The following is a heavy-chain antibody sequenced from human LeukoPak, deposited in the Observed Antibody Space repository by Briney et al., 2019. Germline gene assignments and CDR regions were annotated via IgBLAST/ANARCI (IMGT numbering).Heavy chain of an antibody. J-gene: IGHJ6*03. Sequence: PGGSLRLSCAASGFTFSSYGMSWVRQAPGKGLEWVSAISGSGGSTYYADSVKGRFTISRDNSKNTLYLQMNSLRAEDTAVYYCAKAVGSSWYRYYYYMDVWGKGTTVTISS. CDR3: AKAVGSSWYRYYYYMDV. CDR1: GFTFSSYG. D-gene: IGHD6-13*01. V-gene: IGHV3-23*01. CDR2: ISGSGGST.